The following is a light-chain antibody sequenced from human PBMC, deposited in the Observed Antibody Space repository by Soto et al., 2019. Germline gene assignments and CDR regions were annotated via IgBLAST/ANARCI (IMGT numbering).Light chain of an antibody. V-gene: IGLV2-23*02. CDR2: EVS. Sequence: QSALTQPASVSGSPGQSITISCTGTSSDVGNYDLVSWYQQHPGKAPKLMIYEVSKRPSGVSNRFSGSRSGNTASLTISGLQAEDEADYYCCSYAGSTPYVFGTGTKVNV. J-gene: IGLJ1*01. CDR3: CSYAGSTPYV. CDR1: SSDVGNYDL.